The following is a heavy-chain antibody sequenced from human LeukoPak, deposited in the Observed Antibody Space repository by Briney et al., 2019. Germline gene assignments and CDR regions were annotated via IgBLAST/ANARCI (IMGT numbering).Heavy chain of an antibody. J-gene: IGHJ4*02. CDR3: ARELQYYFDY. CDR1: GFTFSSYT. CDR2: ISYDGSNK. V-gene: IGHV3-30-3*01. D-gene: IGHD2-15*01. Sequence: GGSLRLSCAASGFTFSSYTMHWVRQAPAKGLEWVAVISYDGSNKYYTDSVKGRFTISRDNSKDTLYLQMNSLRGEDTAVFYCARELQYYFDYWGQGTLVTVSS.